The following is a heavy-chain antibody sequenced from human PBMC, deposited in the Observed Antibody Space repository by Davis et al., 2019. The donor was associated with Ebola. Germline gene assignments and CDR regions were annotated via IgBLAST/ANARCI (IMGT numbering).Heavy chain of an antibody. V-gene: IGHV3-74*01. Sequence: HTGGSLRLSCAASGFTFSSYWMHWVRQAPGKGLVWVSRIDRDGSTTSYADSVKGRFTISRDNAKNTLYLQMNSLRDEDTAVYYCVRGLGGRYGYFDYWGQGILVTVSS. CDR1: GFTFSSYW. D-gene: IGHD1-26*01. J-gene: IGHJ4*02. CDR2: IDRDGSTT. CDR3: VRGLGGRYGYFDY.